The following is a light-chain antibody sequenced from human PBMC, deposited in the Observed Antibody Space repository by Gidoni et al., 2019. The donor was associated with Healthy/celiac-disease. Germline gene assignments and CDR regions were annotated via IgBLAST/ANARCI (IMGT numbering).Light chain of an antibody. CDR3: QQRSNWPLT. J-gene: IGKJ4*01. CDR2: DAS. Sequence: EIVLTQSPATLSLSPGDSATLTCRASQSVSSYLAWYQQKPGQAPRLLIYDASNRATGIPARCSGSGAGTDFTRTISSLEPEELAVYYCQQRSNWPLTFGGGTKVEIK. CDR1: QSVSSY. V-gene: IGKV3-11*01.